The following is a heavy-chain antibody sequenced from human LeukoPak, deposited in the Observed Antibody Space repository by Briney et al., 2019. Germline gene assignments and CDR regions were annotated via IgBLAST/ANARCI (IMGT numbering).Heavy chain of an antibody. V-gene: IGHV3-30-3*01. CDR1: GFTFSSYA. D-gene: IGHD3-3*01. CDR2: ISYDGSNK. CDR3: ARDNDYDFWSGLPRHGY. Sequence: GGSLRLSCAASGFTFSSYAMHWVRQAPGKGLEWVAVISYDGSNKYYADSVKGRFTISRDNSKNTLYLQMNSLRAEDTAVYYCARDNDYDFWSGLPRHGYWGQGTLVTVSS. J-gene: IGHJ4*02.